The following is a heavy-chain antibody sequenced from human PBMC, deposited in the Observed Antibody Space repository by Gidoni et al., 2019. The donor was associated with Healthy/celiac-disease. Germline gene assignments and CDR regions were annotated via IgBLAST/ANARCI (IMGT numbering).Heavy chain of an antibody. Sequence: QVQLVQPGAEVKKPGASVKVSCKASGYTFTSYYMHWVRQAPGQGLEWMGIINPSGGSTSYAQKFQGRVTMSRDTSTSTVYMELSSLRSEDTDVYYCASGSRDGYKNGVYGMDVWGQGTTVTVSS. J-gene: IGHJ6*02. CDR3: ASGSRDGYKNGVYGMDV. CDR1: GYTFTSYY. D-gene: IGHD5-12*01. V-gene: IGHV1-46*01. CDR2: INPSGGST.